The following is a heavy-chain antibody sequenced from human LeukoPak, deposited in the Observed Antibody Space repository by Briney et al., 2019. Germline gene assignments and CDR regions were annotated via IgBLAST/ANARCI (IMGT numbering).Heavy chain of an antibody. D-gene: IGHD3-22*01. V-gene: IGHV3-21*01. Sequence: PGGSLRLSCAASAYTFSDFSVNWVPQAPGKGLEWVTSISVRSNYRYYADTVRGGFTISRDDAMDSLFLQMNSLRAEDTAVYFCVRVRRNSDRSGYYYYYDYWGQGTLVTVPS. CDR2: ISVRSNYR. CDR3: VRVRRNSDRSGYYYYYDY. J-gene: IGHJ4*02. CDR1: AYTFSDFS.